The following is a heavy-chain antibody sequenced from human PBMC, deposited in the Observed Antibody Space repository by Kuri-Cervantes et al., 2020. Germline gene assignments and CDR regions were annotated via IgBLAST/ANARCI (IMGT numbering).Heavy chain of an antibody. Sequence: GESLKISCAASGFTFSSYDMHWVRQATGKGLEWVSAIGTAGDTYYPGSVKGRFTISRENAKNSLYLQMNSLRAGDTAVYYCARGIAVAGLDYWGQGTLVTVSS. J-gene: IGHJ4*02. CDR2: IGTAGDT. CDR1: GFTFSSYD. CDR3: ARGIAVAGLDY. D-gene: IGHD6-19*01. V-gene: IGHV3-13*01.